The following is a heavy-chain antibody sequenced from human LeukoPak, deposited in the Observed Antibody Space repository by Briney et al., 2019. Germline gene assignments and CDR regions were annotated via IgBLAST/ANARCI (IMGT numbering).Heavy chain of an antibody. V-gene: IGHV3-48*01. CDR3: ARHQRASQYYFDY. J-gene: IGHJ4*02. CDR2: MSDDTTNI. CDR1: GFTFSRHS. Sequence: GGSLRLSCAVSGFTFSRHSMSWVRQAPGRGLEWVSFMSDDTTNIYYADSVRGRFTISRDNAGNSLFLQMNSLRAEATAVYYCARHQRASQYYFDYWGQGILVTVSS.